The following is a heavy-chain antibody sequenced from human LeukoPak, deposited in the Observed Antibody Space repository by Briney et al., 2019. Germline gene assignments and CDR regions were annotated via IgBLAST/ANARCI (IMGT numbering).Heavy chain of an antibody. Sequence: GASVKVSCKASGYTFTGYYMHWVRQAPGQGLEWMGRINPNSGGTNYAQKFQGRVTMTRDTSISTAYMELSRLRSDDTAVYYCARDPSTYYYDSSGYYLDYWGQGTLVTVSS. CDR3: ARDPSTYYYDSSGYYLDY. CDR1: GYTFTGYY. V-gene: IGHV1-2*06. CDR2: INPNSGGT. D-gene: IGHD3-22*01. J-gene: IGHJ4*02.